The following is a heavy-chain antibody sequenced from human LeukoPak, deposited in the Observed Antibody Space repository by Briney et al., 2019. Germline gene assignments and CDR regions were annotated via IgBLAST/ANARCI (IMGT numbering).Heavy chain of an antibody. D-gene: IGHD6-19*01. CDR3: AKGSDSSGWYRLDY. V-gene: IGHV3-30*18. CDR2: ISYDGSNK. Sequence: GGSLRLSCAASGFTFSSYGMHWVRQAPGKGLEWVAVISYDGSNKYYADSVKGRFTISRDNSKNTLYLQMNSLRAEDTAVYYCAKGSDSSGWYRLDYWGQGTQVTVSS. J-gene: IGHJ4*02. CDR1: GFTFSSYG.